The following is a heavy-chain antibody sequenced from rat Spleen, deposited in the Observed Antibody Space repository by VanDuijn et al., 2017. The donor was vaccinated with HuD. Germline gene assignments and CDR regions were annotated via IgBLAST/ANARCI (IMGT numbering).Heavy chain of an antibody. CDR1: GFSLTSNG. V-gene: IGHV2-72*01. CDR2: NWAGGTT. D-gene: IGHD1-11*01. Sequence: QVQLKESGPGLMQPPETLSPTRTVAGFSLTSNGAAWVRQPLGKGLVWMGTNWAGGTTNFNSAVQSRLTISRDTSKSQVFLKMNSLQPEDTGAYYCARHTYGGFEAFDYWGQGVMVTVSS. J-gene: IGHJ2*01. CDR3: ARHTYGGFEAFDY.